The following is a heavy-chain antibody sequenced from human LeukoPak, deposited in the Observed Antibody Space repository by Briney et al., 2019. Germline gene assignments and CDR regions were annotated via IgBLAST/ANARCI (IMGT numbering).Heavy chain of an antibody. J-gene: IGHJ4*02. CDR3: TGGSGGFEY. D-gene: IGHD3-16*01. CDR1: GFTFCDFP. Sequence: GGSLTLSCSASGFTFCDFPMTWLPQAPGEGREGGGNGRARKYEATQEYAASVNRRSTISRDDAKSVAYLQMYNLKTEDTGIYYCTGGSGGFEYWGQGTRVTVSP. V-gene: IGHV3-49*03. CDR2: GRARKYEATQ.